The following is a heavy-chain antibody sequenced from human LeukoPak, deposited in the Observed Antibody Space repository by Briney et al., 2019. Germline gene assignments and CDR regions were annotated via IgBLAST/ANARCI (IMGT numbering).Heavy chain of an antibody. Sequence: SETLSLTCTVSGGSISSGSYYWSWIRQPAGKGLEWIGRIYTSGSTNYNPSLKSRVTISGDTSQSQYSLKLSSVTAADTAVYYCARVNTVMATFDYWGQGTLVTVSS. D-gene: IGHD5-18*01. J-gene: IGHJ4*02. CDR2: IYTSGST. CDR3: ARVNTVMATFDY. CDR1: GGSISSGSYY. V-gene: IGHV4-61*02.